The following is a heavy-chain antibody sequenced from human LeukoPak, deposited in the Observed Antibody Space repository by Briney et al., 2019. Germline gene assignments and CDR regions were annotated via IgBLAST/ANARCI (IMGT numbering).Heavy chain of an antibody. CDR1: GGTFSNYL. CDR2: IIPFFGTP. CDR3: ARDGVHYNDSSGYYLV. Sequence: GASVKVSCKASGGTFSNYLISWVRQAPGQGLEWMGRIIPFFGTPDYAQKFQGRITITTDESTNTAYMELSSLRSEDTAVYYCARDGVHYNDSSGYYLVWGKGTTVTVSS. D-gene: IGHD3-22*01. V-gene: IGHV1-69*05. J-gene: IGHJ6*04.